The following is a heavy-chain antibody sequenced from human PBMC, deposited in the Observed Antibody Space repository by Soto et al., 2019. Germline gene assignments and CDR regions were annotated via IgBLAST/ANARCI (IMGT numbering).Heavy chain of an antibody. J-gene: IGHJ6*02. D-gene: IGHD3-3*01. Sequence: ASVKVSCKASGYTFTNYDINWVRQATGQGLEWMGWVNPNSGNTGYAQKLQGRVTRTRNTSTNTAYMELTSLRSEDTAVYYCIAWSGPGGMDVWGQGTTVTVSS. CDR1: GYTFTNYD. V-gene: IGHV1-8*01. CDR3: IAWSGPGGMDV. CDR2: VNPNSGNT.